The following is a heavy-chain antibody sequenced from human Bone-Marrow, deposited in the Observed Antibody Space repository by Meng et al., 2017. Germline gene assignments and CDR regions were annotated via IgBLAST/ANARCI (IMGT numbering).Heavy chain of an antibody. CDR3: ARGSSSSWPNFDY. V-gene: IGHV4-4*02. J-gene: IGHJ4*02. CDR2: IYHSGST. D-gene: IGHD6-13*01. CDR1: GGSISSSNW. Sequence: QLRLQQWGPGLLKPSGTLSLTCAVYGGSISSSNWWSWVRQPPGKGLEWIGEIYHSGSTNYNPSLKSRVTISVDKSKNQFSLKLSSVTAADTGVYYCARGSSSSWPNFDYWGQGTLVTVSS.